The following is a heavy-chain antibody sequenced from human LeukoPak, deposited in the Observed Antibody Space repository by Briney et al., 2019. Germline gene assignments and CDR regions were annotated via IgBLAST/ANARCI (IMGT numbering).Heavy chain of an antibody. Sequence: SETLSLTCTVSGGSISSYYWSWIRQPPGKGLEWIGYIYYSGSTYYNPSLKSRVTISVDTSKNQFSLKLSSATAADTAVYYCARQTGSGLFSLPGGQGTLVTVSS. V-gene: IGHV4-59*08. CDR2: IYYSGST. CDR3: ARQTGSGLFSLP. J-gene: IGHJ4*02. D-gene: IGHD3-10*01. CDR1: GGSISSYY.